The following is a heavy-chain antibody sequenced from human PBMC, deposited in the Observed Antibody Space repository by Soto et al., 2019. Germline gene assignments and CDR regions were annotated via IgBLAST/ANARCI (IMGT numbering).Heavy chain of an antibody. J-gene: IGHJ3*02. V-gene: IGHV5-51*01. CDR2: IYPGDSDT. CDR3: ARHSKSHSSGYYEWDAFDI. CDR1: GYSFTSYW. Sequence: GESLKISCKGSGYSFTSYWIGWVRQMPGKGLDWMGIIYPGDSDTRYSPSFQGQVTISADKSISTAYLQWSSLKASDTAMYYCARHSKSHSSGYYEWDAFDIWGQGTMVTVSS. D-gene: IGHD3-22*01.